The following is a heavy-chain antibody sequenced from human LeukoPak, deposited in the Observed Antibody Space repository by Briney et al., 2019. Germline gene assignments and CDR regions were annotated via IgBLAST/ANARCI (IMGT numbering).Heavy chain of an antibody. CDR2: IIPILGIA. Sequence: SVKVSCKASGGTFSSYAISWVRQAPGQGLEWMGRIIPILGIANYAQKFQGRVTITADKSTSTAYMELRSLRSDDTAVYYCARDHRITMIVVVINHFDYW. CDR3: ARDHRITMIVVVINHFDY. J-gene: IGHJ4*01. V-gene: IGHV1-69*04. D-gene: IGHD3-22*01. CDR1: GGTFSSYA.